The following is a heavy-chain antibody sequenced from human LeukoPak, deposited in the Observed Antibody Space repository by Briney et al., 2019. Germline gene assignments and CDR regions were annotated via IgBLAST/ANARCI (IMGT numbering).Heavy chain of an antibody. J-gene: IGHJ4*02. V-gene: IGHV4-39*07. CDR2: IYYNANT. CDR1: GGPISSSIYY. Sequence: SETLSLTCTVSGGPISSSIYYWGWIRQPPGKGLEWIGSIYYNANTYYNPSLKSRVTISADMSKNQFSLKMTSVTAADTAVYYCASQGLAAAGTGIRYWGQGTLVTVSS. CDR3: ASQGLAAAGTGIRY. D-gene: IGHD6-13*01.